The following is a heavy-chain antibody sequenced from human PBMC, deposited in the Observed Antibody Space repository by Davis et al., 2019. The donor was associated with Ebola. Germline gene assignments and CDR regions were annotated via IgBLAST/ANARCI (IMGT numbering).Heavy chain of an antibody. V-gene: IGHV3-73*01. CDR3: TKAVAGTEY. D-gene: IGHD6-19*01. CDR2: IRSKANSYAT. Sequence: GESLKISCAAPGFTFSGSAMHWVRQASGKGLEWVGRIRSKANSYATAYAASVKGRFTISRDDSKNTAYLQMNSLKTEDTAVYYCTKAVAGTEYWGQGTLVTVSS. J-gene: IGHJ4*02. CDR1: GFTFSGSA.